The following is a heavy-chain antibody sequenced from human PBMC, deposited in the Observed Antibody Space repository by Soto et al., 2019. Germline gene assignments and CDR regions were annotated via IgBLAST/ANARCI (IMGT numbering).Heavy chain of an antibody. D-gene: IGHD3-9*01. Sequence: GESLKISCTGSGYSFTTYWIGWVRQMPGKGLEWMGRIDPSDSYTNYSPSFQGHVTISADKSISTAHLQWSSLKASDTAMYYCASNYDILTGHYGMDVWGQGTTVTVSS. J-gene: IGHJ6*02. V-gene: IGHV5-10-1*01. CDR2: IDPSDSYT. CDR1: GYSFTTYW. CDR3: ASNYDILTGHYGMDV.